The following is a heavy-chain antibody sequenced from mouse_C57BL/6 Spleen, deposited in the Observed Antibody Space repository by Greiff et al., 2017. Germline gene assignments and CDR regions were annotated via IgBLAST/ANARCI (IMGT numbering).Heavy chain of an antibody. D-gene: IGHD2-3*01. V-gene: IGHV1-82*01. Sequence: QVQLQQSGPELVKPGASVKISCKASGYAFSSSWMNWVKQRPGKGLEWIGRIYPGDGDTNYNGKFKGKATLTADKSSSTAYMQLSSLTSEDSAVYFCALLRYFDVWGTGTTVTVSS. CDR2: IYPGDGDT. J-gene: IGHJ1*03. CDR1: GYAFSSSW. CDR3: ALLRYFDV.